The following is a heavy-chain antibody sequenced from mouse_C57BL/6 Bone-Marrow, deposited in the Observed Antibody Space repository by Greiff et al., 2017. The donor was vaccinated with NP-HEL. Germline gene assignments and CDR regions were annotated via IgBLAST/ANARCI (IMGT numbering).Heavy chain of an antibody. CDR1: GFNIKDDY. D-gene: IGHD1-1*01. CDR2: IDPENGDT. J-gene: IGHJ4*01. Sequence: VQLQQSGAELVRPGASVKLSCTVSGFNIKDDYLHWVKHRPEQGLEWIGWIDPENGDTEYASKFQGTATITADTSANTAYLQLSSLTSEDTAVYYCTTGGSSPYAMDYWGQGTSVTVSS. CDR3: TTGGSSPYAMDY. V-gene: IGHV14-4*01.